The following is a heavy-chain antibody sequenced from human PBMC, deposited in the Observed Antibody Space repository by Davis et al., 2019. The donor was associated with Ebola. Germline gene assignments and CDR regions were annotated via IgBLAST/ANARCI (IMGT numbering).Heavy chain of an antibody. Sequence: PSETLSLTCTVSGDSITSGDCYWSWIRQSPGKGLEWLGYSFYIGTTHYNPSLKSRLSLSQDKSNNQFSLTLTSVTAADTAVYYCARESLWSHYFDYWGQGILVIVSS. CDR3: ARESLWSHYFDY. J-gene: IGHJ4*02. V-gene: IGHV4-30-4*01. CDR1: GDSITSGDCY. D-gene: IGHD3-10*01. CDR2: SFYIGTT.